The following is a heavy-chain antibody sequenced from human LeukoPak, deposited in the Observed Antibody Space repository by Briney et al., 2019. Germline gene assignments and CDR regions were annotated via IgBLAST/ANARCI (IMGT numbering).Heavy chain of an antibody. CDR3: ARPKPHYCSSTSCYPYFDY. Sequence: KPSETLSLTCTVSGGSISSSSYYWGWIRQPPGKGLEWVGSIYYSGSTYYNPSLKSRVTISVDTSKNQFSLKLSSVTAADTAVYYCARPKPHYCSSTSCYPYFDYWGQGTLVTVSS. V-gene: IGHV4-39*01. CDR2: IYYSGST. D-gene: IGHD2-2*01. CDR1: GGSISSSSYY. J-gene: IGHJ4*02.